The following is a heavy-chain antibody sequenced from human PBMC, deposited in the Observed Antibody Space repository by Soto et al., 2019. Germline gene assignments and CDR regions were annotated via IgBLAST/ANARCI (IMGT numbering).Heavy chain of an antibody. D-gene: IGHD3-10*01. V-gene: IGHV2-5*02. J-gene: IGHJ4*02. CDR3: VHTSGSGNSACFDY. Sequence: QITLKESGPTLVKPTQTLTLTCTFSGFSLSTSRVGVGWIRQPPGEALEWLALIYWDDDKRYSPSLKSRLTITKDTSKNQVVLTMTNTDPVDTATYYCVHTSGSGNSACFDYWGPGTLVTVSS. CDR2: IYWDDDK. CDR1: GFSLSTSRVG.